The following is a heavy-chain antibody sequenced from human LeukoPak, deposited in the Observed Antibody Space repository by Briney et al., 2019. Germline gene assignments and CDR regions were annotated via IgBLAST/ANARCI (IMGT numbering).Heavy chain of an antibody. CDR3: ARESYDSSGSMN. V-gene: IGHV3-53*01. D-gene: IGHD3-22*01. Sequence: GRSLRPSCGASGFTSSDLWKSWVRRPPGKGLQWVSVIYSGGSTYYADSVKGRFTISRDNSKNTLYLQMNSLRAEDTAVYYCARESYDSSGSMNWGQGTLVTVSS. CDR2: IYSGGST. CDR1: GFTSSDLW. J-gene: IGHJ4*02.